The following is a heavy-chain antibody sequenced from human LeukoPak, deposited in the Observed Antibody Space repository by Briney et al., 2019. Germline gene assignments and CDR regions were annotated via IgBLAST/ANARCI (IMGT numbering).Heavy chain of an antibody. V-gene: IGHV1-18*01. Sequence: PRASVKVSCKASGYTFTSYGISWVRQAPGQGLEWMGWISAYNGNTNYAQKLQGRVTMTTDTSTSTAYTELRSLRSDDTAVYYCAREPYCGGDCSIRYCQHWGRGTLVTVSS. CDR3: AREPYCGGDCSIRYCQH. J-gene: IGHJ1*01. CDR2: ISAYNGNT. CDR1: GYTFTSYG. D-gene: IGHD2-21*02.